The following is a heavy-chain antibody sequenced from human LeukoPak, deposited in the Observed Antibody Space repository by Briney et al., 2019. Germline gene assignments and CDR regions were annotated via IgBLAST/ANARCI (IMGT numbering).Heavy chain of an antibody. CDR3: ARDTITSSRFLDV. CDR2: IIRDGSSI. J-gene: IGHJ2*01. CDR1: GFTLSSYW. D-gene: IGHD3-16*01. Sequence: GGSLRLSCAAPGFTLSSYWMHWVRQAPGKGLVWVSRIIRDGSSINYADSVKGRFTISRDDAKNTLYLQMNSLRAEDTAVYYCARDTITSSRFLDVWGRGTLATVSS. V-gene: IGHV3-74*01.